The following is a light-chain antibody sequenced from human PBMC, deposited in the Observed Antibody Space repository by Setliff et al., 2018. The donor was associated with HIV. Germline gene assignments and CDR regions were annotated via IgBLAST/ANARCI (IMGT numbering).Light chain of an antibody. Sequence: QSALAQPASVSGSPGQSITISCTGTSSDVGSYNYVSWYQQHPGKAPKLMIYEVSNRPSGVSNRFSGSKSGNTASLTISGLQAEDETDYYCCSYAGTNTYVFGTGTKVTVL. J-gene: IGLJ1*01. CDR2: EVS. CDR1: SSDVGSYNY. V-gene: IGLV2-23*02. CDR3: CSYAGTNTYV.